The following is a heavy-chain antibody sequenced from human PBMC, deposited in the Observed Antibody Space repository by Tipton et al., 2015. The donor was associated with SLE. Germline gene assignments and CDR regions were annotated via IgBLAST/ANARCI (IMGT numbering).Heavy chain of an antibody. J-gene: IGHJ4*02. D-gene: IGHD6-6*01. CDR2: IYYSGST. CDR3: AREGRGSSGFHY. CDR1: GGSISSYY. V-gene: IGHV4-59*01. Sequence: TLSLTCTVSGGSISSYYWSWIRQPPGKGLEWIGYIYYSGSTNYNPSLKSRVTISVDTSKSQFSLKLRSVTAADTAVYYCAREGRGSSGFHYWGQGTLVTVSS.